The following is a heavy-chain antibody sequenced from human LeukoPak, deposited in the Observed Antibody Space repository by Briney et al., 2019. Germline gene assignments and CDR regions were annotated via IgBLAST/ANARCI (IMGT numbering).Heavy chain of an antibody. V-gene: IGHV4-59*01. Sequence: SETLSLTCTVSGGSISDYHWSWIRQPPGKGLEYIGYIYNSGRTFYNPSLKSRVTISADTSKKQFSLKLTFVTAADTAVYYCARAQNAEGYYYDSSGPGGYWGQGTLVTVSS. J-gene: IGHJ4*02. CDR2: IYNSGRT. CDR3: ARAQNAEGYYYDSSGPGGY. CDR1: GGSISDYH. D-gene: IGHD3-22*01.